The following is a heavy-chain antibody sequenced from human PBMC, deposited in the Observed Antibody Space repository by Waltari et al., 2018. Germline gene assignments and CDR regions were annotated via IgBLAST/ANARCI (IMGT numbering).Heavy chain of an antibody. CDR3: ARVTTVRLFDY. V-gene: IGHV4-34*01. D-gene: IGHD4-17*01. CDR2: INHNGDT. CDR1: GGSFIDYY. Sequence: QVQLQQWGAGLVKPSEPLSLTCAASGGSFIDYYWSWIRQSPGKGLEWIGEINHNGDTNYNPSLKSRVTFSVDTSKSQISLRLNSVTAADTALYFCARVTTVRLFDYWGQGTQVTVSS. J-gene: IGHJ4*02.